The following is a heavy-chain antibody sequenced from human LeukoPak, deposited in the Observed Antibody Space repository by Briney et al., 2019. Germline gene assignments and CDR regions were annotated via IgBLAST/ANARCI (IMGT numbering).Heavy chain of an antibody. Sequence: SETLSLTCAVYGGSFSGYYWSWIRQPPGKGLEWIGEINHSGSTNYNPSLKSRVTISVDTSKNQFSLKLSSVTAADTAVYYCARGHRGAVAYDPWGQGTPVTVSS. V-gene: IGHV4-34*01. CDR2: INHSGST. CDR1: GGSFSGYY. J-gene: IGHJ5*02. CDR3: ARGHRGAVAYDP. D-gene: IGHD6-19*01.